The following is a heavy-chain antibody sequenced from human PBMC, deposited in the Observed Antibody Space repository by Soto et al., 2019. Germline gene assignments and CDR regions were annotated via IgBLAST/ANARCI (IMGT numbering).Heavy chain of an antibody. V-gene: IGHV4-31*03. CDR3: ARGYSGYEPFDY. J-gene: IGHJ4*02. Sequence: PSETLSLTCTVSAASISSGAYYWSWIRQHPGKGLEWIGYIYYSGSTYYNPSLKSRVTISVDTSKNQFSLKLSSVTAADTAVYYCARGYSGYEPFDYWGQGTLVTVSS. CDR1: AASISSGAYY. D-gene: IGHD5-12*01. CDR2: IYYSGST.